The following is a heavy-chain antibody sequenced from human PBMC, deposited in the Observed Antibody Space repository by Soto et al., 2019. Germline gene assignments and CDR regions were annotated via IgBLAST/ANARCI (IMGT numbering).Heavy chain of an antibody. CDR1: GFTFSNYS. J-gene: IGHJ6*02. Sequence: PGGSLRLSCAASGFTFSNYSMNWVRQAPGKGLEWVSSISSSSNYIYYADSVKGRFTISRDNAKNSLYLQMNGLRSEDTALYYCVKGREPGSYYYYGLDVWGQGTTVTV. V-gene: IGHV3-21*04. CDR2: ISSSSNYI. D-gene: IGHD3-10*01. CDR3: VKGREPGSYYYYGLDV.